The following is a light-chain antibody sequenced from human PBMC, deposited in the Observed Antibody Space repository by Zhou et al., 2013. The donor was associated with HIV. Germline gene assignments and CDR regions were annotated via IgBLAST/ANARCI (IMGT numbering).Light chain of an antibody. CDR1: QTISSNY. CDR2: AAS. J-gene: IGKJ3*01. V-gene: IGKV3-20*01. Sequence: PGERATLSCRASQTISSNYLAWYQQKPGQAPRLLIYAASRRATGIPDRFSGSGSGTDFTLTISRLEPEDFVVYYCQQYGSSPRTFGPGTKVDVK. CDR3: QQYGSSPRT.